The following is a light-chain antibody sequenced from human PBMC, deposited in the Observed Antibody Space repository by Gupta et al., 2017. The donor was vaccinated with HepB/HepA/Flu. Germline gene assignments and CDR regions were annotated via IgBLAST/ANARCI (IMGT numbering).Light chain of an antibody. CDR3: QVWDSSSDLPV. CDR1: KIGSKS. Sequence: SYVLTQLPSVSVAPGKTARITCGGHKIGSKSVHWYQQKPGQAPVLVVYDDSGRPSGIPERFSGSNSANTATLTISRVEAGDEADYFCQVWDSSSDLPVFGGGTKLTVL. V-gene: IGLV3-21*03. CDR2: DDS. J-gene: IGLJ3*02.